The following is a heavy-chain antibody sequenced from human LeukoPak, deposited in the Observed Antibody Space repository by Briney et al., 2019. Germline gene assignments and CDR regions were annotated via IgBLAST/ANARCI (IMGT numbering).Heavy chain of an antibody. J-gene: IGHJ4*02. CDR1: GGSFSGYY. CDR2: INHSGST. D-gene: IGHD1-1*01. V-gene: IGHV4-34*01. CDR3: ARGAGYIHHDY. Sequence: SSETLSFTCAVYGGSFSGYYWSWIRQPPGKGLEWIGEINHSGSTNYNPSLKSRVTISVDTSKNQFSLKLSSVTAADTAVYYCARGAGYIHHDYWGQGTLVTVSS.